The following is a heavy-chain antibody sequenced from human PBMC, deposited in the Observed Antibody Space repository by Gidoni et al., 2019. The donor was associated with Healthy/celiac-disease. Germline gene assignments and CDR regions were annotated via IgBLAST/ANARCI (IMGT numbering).Heavy chain of an antibody. V-gene: IGHV3-23*01. Sequence: EVQLLESGGGLVQPGGSLRLSCAASGFTFRSYAMSWVRQAPGKGMEWVSAIGGSGGSTYYADSVKGRFTISRDNSKNTLYLQMNSLRAEDTAVYYCAKCAERSIFGVVIGWFDPWGQGTLVTVSS. J-gene: IGHJ5*02. CDR2: IGGSGGST. CDR3: AKCAERSIFGVVIGWFDP. CDR1: GFTFRSYA. D-gene: IGHD3-3*01.